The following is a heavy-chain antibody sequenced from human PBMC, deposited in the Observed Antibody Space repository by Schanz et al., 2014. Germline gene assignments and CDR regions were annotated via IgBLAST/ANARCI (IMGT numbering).Heavy chain of an antibody. D-gene: IGHD2-2*02. CDR2: VYTSGST. V-gene: IGHV4-61*02. CDR1: GGSISSGSYY. Sequence: QVQLQESGPGLVKPSQTLSLTCSVSGGSISSGSYYWNWIRQPAGKGLEWIGRVYTSGSTNYNPSLKSRVPISLDPTKNQFSRKLSSLTAADTAVYYCARGGARRFPVVPDAIQGLRGHYYYYYLDVWGKGTTVTASS. J-gene: IGHJ6*03. CDR3: ARGGARRFPVVPDAIQGLRGHYYYYYLDV.